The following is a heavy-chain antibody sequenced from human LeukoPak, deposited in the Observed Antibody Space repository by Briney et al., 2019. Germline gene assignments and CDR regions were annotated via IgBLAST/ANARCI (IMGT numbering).Heavy chain of an antibody. CDR3: AKDPREGSGSYQYYFDY. D-gene: IGHD1-26*01. CDR2: IRYDGSNK. Sequence: PGGSLRLSCAASGFTFNSYGMHWVRQAPGKGLEWVAFIRYDGSNKYYADSVKGRFTISRDNSKNTLYLQMNSLRAEDTAVYYCAKDPREGSGSYQYYFDYWGQGTLVTVSS. V-gene: IGHV3-30*02. CDR1: GFTFNSYG. J-gene: IGHJ4*02.